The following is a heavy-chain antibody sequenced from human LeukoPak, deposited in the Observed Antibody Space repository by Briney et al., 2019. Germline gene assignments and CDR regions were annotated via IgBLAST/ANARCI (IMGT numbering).Heavy chain of an antibody. V-gene: IGHV4-4*07. CDR2: IYTSGST. CDR1: GGSISGYY. CDR3: AGRRGDPYYYDSGTGTDAFDI. Sequence: SQTLSRTCTVSGGSISGYYWSWPRQPAGKGLEWIGRIYTSGSTNYNPFLESRVTLSVDTSKNQFSLTLTSVTAADTAVYYCAGRRGDPYYYDSGTGTDAFDIWGQGTMVTVSS. J-gene: IGHJ3*02. D-gene: IGHD3-10*01.